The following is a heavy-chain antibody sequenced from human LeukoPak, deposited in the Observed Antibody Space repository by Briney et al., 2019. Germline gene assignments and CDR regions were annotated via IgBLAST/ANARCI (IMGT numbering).Heavy chain of an antibody. Sequence: GGSLRLSCAASGFTFSSYAMHWVRQAPGKGLEWVAVISYDGSNKYYADSVKGRFTISRDNSKNTLYPQMNSLRAEDTAVYYCARDPSSPRTYYDFWSGLGGYFDYWGQGTLVTVSS. CDR1: GFTFSSYA. V-gene: IGHV3-30-3*01. J-gene: IGHJ4*02. CDR3: ARDPSSPRTYYDFWSGLGGYFDY. D-gene: IGHD3-3*01. CDR2: ISYDGSNK.